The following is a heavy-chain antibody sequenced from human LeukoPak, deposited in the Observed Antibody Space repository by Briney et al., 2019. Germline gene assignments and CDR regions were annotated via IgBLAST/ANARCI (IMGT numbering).Heavy chain of an antibody. CDR1: GFTVSSNY. D-gene: IGHD5-18*01. CDR3: ARLSPYSYGLAPIDY. J-gene: IGHJ4*02. Sequence: GGSLRLSCAASGFTVSSNYMSWVRQAPGKGLEWVSVIYSGGNTYYADSVKGRFTISRDNSKNTLYFQMNSLRAEDTAVYYCARLSPYSYGLAPIDYWGQGTLVTVSS. CDR2: IYSGGNT. V-gene: IGHV3-66*04.